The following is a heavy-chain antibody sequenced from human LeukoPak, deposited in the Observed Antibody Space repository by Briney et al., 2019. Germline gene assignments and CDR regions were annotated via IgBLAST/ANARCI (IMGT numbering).Heavy chain of an antibody. CDR3: TTDLSELDDSGYYAKYFHH. CDR2: IKSKTDGGTI. CDR1: GFTFSKVW. Sequence: GGSLRLSCAASGFTFSKVWMSWVRQAPGKGLEWVGRIKSKTDGGTIDYAAPAKGRFTISRDDSKDTLFLQMNSLKTEDTAVYYCTTDLSELDDSGYYAKYFHHWGQGTLVPVSS. V-gene: IGHV3-15*01. J-gene: IGHJ1*01. D-gene: IGHD3-22*01.